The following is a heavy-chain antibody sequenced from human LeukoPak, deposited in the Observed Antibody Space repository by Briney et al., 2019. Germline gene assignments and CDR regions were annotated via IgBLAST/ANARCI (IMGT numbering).Heavy chain of an antibody. V-gene: IGHV4-59*12. CDR3: ARRTSVGATTNFDY. J-gene: IGHJ4*02. Sequence: SETLSLTCSVSGGSMSSYYWSWIRQSPGKGLEWIGYIYHSGSTDYNSSLKSRVTISEDTSKNQFSLKLSSVTAADTAVYYCARRTSVGATTNFDYWGQGTLVTVSS. D-gene: IGHD1-26*01. CDR2: IYHSGST. CDR1: GGSMSSYY.